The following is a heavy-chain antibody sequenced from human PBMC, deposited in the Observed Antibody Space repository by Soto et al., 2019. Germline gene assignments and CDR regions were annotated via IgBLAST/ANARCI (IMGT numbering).Heavy chain of an antibody. D-gene: IGHD2-15*01. V-gene: IGHV3-74*01. CDR1: GFTFSSYW. CDR2: INSDGSST. J-gene: IGHJ4*02. CDR3: AKTEDLVVVVAASFDY. Sequence: PGGSLRLSCAASGFTFSSYWMHWVRQAPGKGLVWVSRINSDGSSTSYADSVKGRFTISRDNSKNTLYLQMNSLRAEDTAVYYCAKTEDLVVVVAASFDYWGQGTLVTVSS.